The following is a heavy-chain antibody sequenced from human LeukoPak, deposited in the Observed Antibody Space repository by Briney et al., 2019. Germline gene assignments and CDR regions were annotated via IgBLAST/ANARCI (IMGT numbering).Heavy chain of an antibody. D-gene: IGHD1-1*01. J-gene: IGHJ4*02. CDR1: GFTFASYS. CDR2: ISGDSTYI. CDR3: ARVSGRLERQSDLDY. V-gene: IGHV3-21*01. Sequence: GGSLRLSCAASGFTFASYSMNWVRQAPGKGLEWVSSISGDSTYIYNAGSVKGRFTISRDNAQASLYLQMISLRADDTAVYYCARVSGRLERQSDLDYWGQRSLVIVSS.